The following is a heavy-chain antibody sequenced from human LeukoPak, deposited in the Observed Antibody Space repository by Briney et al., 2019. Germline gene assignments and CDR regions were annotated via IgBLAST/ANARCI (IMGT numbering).Heavy chain of an antibody. D-gene: IGHD4-11*01. CDR1: GFTFSSYA. Sequence: GGSLRLSCAASGFTFSSYAMSWVRQAPGKGLEWVSVVSGSGDNTNYADSVKGRFTISRDNSKNTLFLQMNSLRTEDTAVYFCARWGNDYSQFDSWGQGTLVTVS. J-gene: IGHJ4*02. CDR3: ARWGNDYSQFDS. CDR2: VSGSGDNT. V-gene: IGHV3-23*01.